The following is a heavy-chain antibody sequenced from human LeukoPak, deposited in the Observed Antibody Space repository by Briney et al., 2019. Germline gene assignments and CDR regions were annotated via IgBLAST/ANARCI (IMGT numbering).Heavy chain of an antibody. Sequence: GGSLRLSCAASGFTFSSYWMSWVRQAPGKGLEWVSAITTSGSSTYYADSVKGRFTISRDNSKNTLYLQLNSLGAEDTAVYSCAKVASYSRSEYGSGSFDYWGQGTLVTVSS. CDR2: ITTSGSST. V-gene: IGHV3-23*01. CDR3: AKVASYSRSEYGSGSFDY. D-gene: IGHD3-10*01. CDR1: GFTFSSYW. J-gene: IGHJ4*02.